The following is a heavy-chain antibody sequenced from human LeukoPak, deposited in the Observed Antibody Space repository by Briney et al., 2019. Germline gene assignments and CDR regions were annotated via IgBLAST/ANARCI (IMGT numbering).Heavy chain of an antibody. J-gene: IGHJ4*02. CDR1: GGTFSRYA. CDR2: IIPIFGTA. CDR3: ARAIYGDYAFDY. D-gene: IGHD4-17*01. Sequence: ASVEVSCKASGGTFSRYAISWVRQAPGQGLEWMGGIIPIFGTANYAQKFQGRVTITADESTSTAYMELSSLRSEDTAVYYCARAIYGDYAFDYWGQGTLVTVSS. V-gene: IGHV1-69*13.